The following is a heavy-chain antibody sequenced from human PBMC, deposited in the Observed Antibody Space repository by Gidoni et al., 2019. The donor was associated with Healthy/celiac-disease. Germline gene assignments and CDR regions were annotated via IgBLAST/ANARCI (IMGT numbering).Heavy chain of an antibody. Sequence: EVQLVESGGGLVQPGGSLKLSCAASGFTFSGSAMHWVRQASGKGLEWVGRIRSKANSYATAYAASVKGRFTISRDDSKNTAYLQMNSLKTEDTAVYYCTRKGLQWGDAFDIWGQGTMVTVSS. D-gene: IGHD4-4*01. CDR2: IRSKANSYAT. CDR3: TRKGLQWGDAFDI. J-gene: IGHJ3*02. V-gene: IGHV3-73*02. CDR1: GFTFSGSA.